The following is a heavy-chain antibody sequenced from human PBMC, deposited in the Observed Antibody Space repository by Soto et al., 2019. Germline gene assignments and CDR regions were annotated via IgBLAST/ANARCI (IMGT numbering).Heavy chain of an antibody. Sequence: QVQLHQSGPGLVKPSQTLSLTCVISGDSVSSNSAAWNWIRQSPSRGLEWLGRTYYRSRWYNDYSVSVKSRITINPDTSKNQFSLQLYSVTPEDTTVYYCAREKGLMGTSVFDFWGQGTLVTVSS. CDR2: TYYRSRWYN. J-gene: IGHJ4*02. D-gene: IGHD1-7*01. V-gene: IGHV6-1*01. CDR3: AREKGLMGTSVFDF. CDR1: GDSVSSNSAA.